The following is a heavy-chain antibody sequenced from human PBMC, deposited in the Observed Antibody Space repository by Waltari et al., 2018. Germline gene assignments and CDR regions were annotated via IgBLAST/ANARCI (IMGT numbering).Heavy chain of an antibody. V-gene: IGHV4-34*01. CDR2: INHSGST. CDR1: GGSFSGYY. Sequence: QVQLQQWGAGLLKPSETLSLTCAVYGGSFSGYYWSWIRQPPGKGLEWIGEINHSGSTNYNPSLKSRVTISVDTSKNQFSLKLSSVTAADTAVYYCARVSWGYSSGWAYNWFDPWGQGTLVTVSS. CDR3: ARVSWGYSSGWAYNWFDP. J-gene: IGHJ5*02. D-gene: IGHD6-19*01.